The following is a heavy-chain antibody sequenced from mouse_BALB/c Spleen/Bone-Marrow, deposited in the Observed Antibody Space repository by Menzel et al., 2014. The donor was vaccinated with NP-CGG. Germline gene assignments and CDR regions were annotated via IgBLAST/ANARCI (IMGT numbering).Heavy chain of an antibody. D-gene: IGHD2-12*01. CDR3: TRSRRAMDH. V-gene: IGHV1S81*02. Sequence: QVQLQQSGAELVKPGASVKLSCKASGNTFTSYYMCWVKPRPGQGLEWIGEINPSNGGTNFNEKFKSKATLTVDKSSSTAYMSLSSLTSEDSAVYYCTRSRRAMDHWGQGTSVTVSS. J-gene: IGHJ4*01. CDR2: INPSNGGT. CDR1: GNTFTSYY.